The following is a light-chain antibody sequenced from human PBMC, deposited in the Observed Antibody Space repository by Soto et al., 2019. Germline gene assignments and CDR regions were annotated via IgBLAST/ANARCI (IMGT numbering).Light chain of an antibody. J-gene: IGKJ2*01. CDR1: QSIRTK. V-gene: IGKV3-15*01. CDR2: DVS. Sequence: DIILTQSPDTQSVSPGERATLSCRASQSIRTKLAWYQHKPGQAPRLLIYDVSNRATGVPARFSGSRSGTEFTLTISSLQSEDCAIYYCQQYDNWPPEYTFGQGTK. CDR3: QQYDNWPPEYT.